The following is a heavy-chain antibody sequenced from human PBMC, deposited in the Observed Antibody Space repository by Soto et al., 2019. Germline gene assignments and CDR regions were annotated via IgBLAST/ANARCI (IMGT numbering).Heavy chain of an antibody. CDR1: GGSISSYY. CDR3: ARPAYGSGSYDY. D-gene: IGHD3-10*01. V-gene: IGHV4-59*08. Sequence: PSETLSLTCTVSGGSISSYYWSWIRQPPGKGLEWIGYIYYSGSTNYNPSLKSRVTISVDTSKNQFSLKLSSVTAADTAVYYCARPAYGSGSYDYWGQGTLVTVS. J-gene: IGHJ4*02. CDR2: IYYSGST.